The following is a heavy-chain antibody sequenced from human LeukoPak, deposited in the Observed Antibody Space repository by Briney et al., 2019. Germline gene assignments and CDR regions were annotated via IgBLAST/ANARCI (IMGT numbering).Heavy chain of an antibody. CDR3: ARDGMAAAVFALDY. V-gene: IGHV3-23*01. D-gene: IGHD6-13*01. J-gene: IGHJ4*02. CDR1: GFTFSSYA. CDR2: ISGSGGST. Sequence: GGSLRLSCAASGFTFSSYAMSWVRQAPGKGLEWVSAISGSGGSTYYADSVKGRFTISRDNSKNTLYLQMNSLRAEDTAVYYCARDGMAAAVFALDYWGQGTLVTVSS.